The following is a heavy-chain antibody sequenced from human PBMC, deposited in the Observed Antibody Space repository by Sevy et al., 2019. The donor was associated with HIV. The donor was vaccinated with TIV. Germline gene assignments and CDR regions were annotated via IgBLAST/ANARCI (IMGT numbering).Heavy chain of an antibody. CDR1: GFTFSDAW. J-gene: IGHJ4*02. CDR3: TTEGAD. CDR2: VRSKGDGGTT. V-gene: IGHV3-15*01. Sequence: GGSRRLACAASGFTFSDAWLSWVRQAPGKGLEWVGRVRSKGDGGTTDYAAPVKGRFTIARDDSKNVMYVQMNSLKIEDTGVYYCTTEGADWGQGTRVTVSS.